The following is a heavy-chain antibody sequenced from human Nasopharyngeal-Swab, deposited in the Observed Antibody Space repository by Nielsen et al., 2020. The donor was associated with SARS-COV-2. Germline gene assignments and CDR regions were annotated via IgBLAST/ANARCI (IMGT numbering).Heavy chain of an antibody. CDR1: GFTFSNFA. CDR2: ISGDSDST. Sequence: GESLKISCAASGFTFSNFAMSWVRQAPGKGLEWVSVISGDSDSTYYTDSVRGCFTISRDNSKNTLNLQMNNLRAEDTAIYYCAKDRDSGDDSEEYYHYYGMDVWGQGATVTVSS. CDR3: AKDRDSGDDSEEYYHYYGMDV. J-gene: IGHJ6*02. V-gene: IGHV3-23*01. D-gene: IGHD5-12*01.